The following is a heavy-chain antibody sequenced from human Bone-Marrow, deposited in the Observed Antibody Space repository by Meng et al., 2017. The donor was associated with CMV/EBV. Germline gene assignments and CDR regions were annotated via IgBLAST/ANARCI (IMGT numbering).Heavy chain of an antibody. Sequence: ASVKVSCKASGYTFTSYDINWVRQATGQGLEWMGWMNPNSGNTGYAQKFQGRVTMTRNTSINTAYMELSSLRSEDTAVYYCARWVVADFYDYYGMDVWGQGTTVTVSS. CDR3: ARWVVADFYDYYGMDV. D-gene: IGHD2-15*01. CDR1: GYTFTSYD. J-gene: IGHJ6*02. V-gene: IGHV1-8*01. CDR2: MNPNSGNT.